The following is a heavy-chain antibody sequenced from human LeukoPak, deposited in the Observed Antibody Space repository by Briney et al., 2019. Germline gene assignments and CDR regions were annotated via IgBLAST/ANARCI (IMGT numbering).Heavy chain of an antibody. V-gene: IGHV3-23*01. Sequence: GGSLRLSCAASGFTFSSYAMSWVRQAPGKGLEWVSGISGSGGSTYYADSVKGRFTISRDNAKNSLYLQMNSLRAEDTALYHCARNSILDYYGSGSYYSGFDYWGQGTLVTVSS. CDR3: ARNSILDYYGSGSYYSGFDY. CDR2: ISGSGGST. D-gene: IGHD3-10*01. CDR1: GFTFSSYA. J-gene: IGHJ4*02.